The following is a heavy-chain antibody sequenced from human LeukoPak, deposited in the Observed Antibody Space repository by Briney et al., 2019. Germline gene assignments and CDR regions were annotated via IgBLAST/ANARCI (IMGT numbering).Heavy chain of an antibody. D-gene: IGHD4-17*01. Sequence: PGESLRLSCAASGFTFSSYWMHWVRQAPGKGLVWVSRINNDGNSTSYADSVKGRFTISRDNAKNTLYLQINSLRAEDTAVYYCARDDSTGFAYWGQGTLVTVSS. CDR3: ARDDSTGFAY. CDR2: INNDGNST. CDR1: GFTFSSYW. J-gene: IGHJ4*02. V-gene: IGHV3-74*01.